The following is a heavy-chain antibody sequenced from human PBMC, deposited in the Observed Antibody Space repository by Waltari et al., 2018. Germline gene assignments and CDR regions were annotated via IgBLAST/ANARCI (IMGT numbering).Heavy chain of an antibody. CDR1: GFTFSTYA. J-gene: IGHJ4*02. D-gene: IGHD3-22*01. CDR2: LAYTADNT. V-gene: IGHV3-23*01. Sequence: EVQLLESGGGLVQPGGSLRLSCVASGFTFSTYAMSWVRQAPGKGLGLVSTLAYTADNTHYADSAKGRFTISRDISKRTLYLHMNSLRAEDTAVYYCAKAHYDSSGYFSDFDYWGQGTRVTVSS. CDR3: AKAHYDSSGYFSDFDY.